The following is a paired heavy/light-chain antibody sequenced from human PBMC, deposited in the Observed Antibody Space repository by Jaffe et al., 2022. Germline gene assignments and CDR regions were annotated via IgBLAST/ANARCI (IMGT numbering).Heavy chain of an antibody. CDR2: IYYSGST. D-gene: IGHD3-10*01. Sequence: QLQLQESGPGLVKPSETLSLTCTVSGGSISSSSYYWGWIRQPPGKGLEWIGSIYYSGSTYYNPSLKSRVTISVDTSKNQFSLKLSSVTAADTAVYYCARHPTVREYYGSGMPGAFDIWGQGTMVTVSS. V-gene: IGHV4-39*01. CDR1: GGSISSSSYY. CDR3: ARHPTVREYYGSGMPGAFDI. J-gene: IGHJ3*02.
Light chain of an antibody. Sequence: SYELTQPPSVSVSPGQTARITCSGDALPKKYAYWYQQKSGQAPVLVIYEDSKRPSGIPERFSGSSSGTMATLTISGAQVEDEADYYCYSTDSSGNHSGVFGGGTKLTVL. V-gene: IGLV3-10*01. CDR1: ALPKKY. CDR3: YSTDSSGNHSGV. J-gene: IGLJ2*01. CDR2: EDS.